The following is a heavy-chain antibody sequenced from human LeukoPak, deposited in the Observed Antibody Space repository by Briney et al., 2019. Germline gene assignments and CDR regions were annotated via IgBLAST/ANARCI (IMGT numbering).Heavy chain of an antibody. Sequence: PSQTLSLTCTVSGGSISSGDYYWSWIRQPPGKGLEWIGYIYYSGSTYYNPSLKSRVTISVDTSKNQFSLKLSSVTAADTAVYYCARVPRDTTVRGVIEDWGQGTLVTVSS. CDR3: ARVPRDTTVRGVIED. V-gene: IGHV4-30-4*01. D-gene: IGHD3-10*01. J-gene: IGHJ4*02. CDR2: IYYSGST. CDR1: GGSISSGDYY.